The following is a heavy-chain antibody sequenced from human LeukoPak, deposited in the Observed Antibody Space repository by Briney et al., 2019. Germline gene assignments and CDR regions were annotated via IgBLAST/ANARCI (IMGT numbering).Heavy chain of an antibody. Sequence: SETLSLTCAVYGGSLSGYYWSWIRQPPGKGLEWIGEINHSGSTNYNPSLKSRVTISVDTSKNQFSLKLSSVTAADTAVYYCATADTAMVGFDYWGQATLVTVSS. CDR1: GGSLSGYY. D-gene: IGHD5-18*01. CDR3: ATADTAMVGFDY. CDR2: INHSGST. J-gene: IGHJ4*02. V-gene: IGHV4-34*01.